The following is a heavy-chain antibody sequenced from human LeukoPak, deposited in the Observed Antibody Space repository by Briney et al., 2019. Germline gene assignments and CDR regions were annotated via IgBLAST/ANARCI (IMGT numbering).Heavy chain of an antibody. J-gene: IGHJ4*02. CDR1: GFSFRDYW. V-gene: IGHV3-7*01. CDR3: ARDYDFWSGSYY. CDR2: IKRDGSEK. D-gene: IGHD3-3*01. Sequence: GGSLRLSCAASGFSFRDYWMSWVRQAPGKGLEWVANIKRDGSEKYYVASVKGRFTISRDNAKNSLYLQMNSLRAEDTAVYYCARDYDFWSGSYYWGQGTLVTVSS.